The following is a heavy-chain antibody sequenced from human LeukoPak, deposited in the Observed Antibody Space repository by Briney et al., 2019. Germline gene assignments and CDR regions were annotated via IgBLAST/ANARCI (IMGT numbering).Heavy chain of an antibody. CDR3: ARDWEMGYFDY. CDR1: GGTFSSYA. J-gene: IGHJ4*02. D-gene: IGHD5-24*01. CDR2: IIPIFGTA. Sequence: ASVKVSCKASGGTFSSYAISWVRQAPGQGLEWMGRIIPIFGTANYAQKFQGRVTITTDESTSTAYMELSSLRSEDTAVYYFARDWEMGYFDYWGQGTLVTVSS. V-gene: IGHV1-69*05.